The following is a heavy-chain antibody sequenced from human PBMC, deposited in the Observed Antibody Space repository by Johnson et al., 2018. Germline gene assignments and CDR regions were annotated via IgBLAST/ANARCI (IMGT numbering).Heavy chain of an antibody. CDR3: ARRSRAGAGTALYYYYYMDV. D-gene: IGHD6-13*01. J-gene: IGHJ6*03. CDR1: GFTFSSYA. CDR2: ISSSGSTI. V-gene: IGHV3-48*04. Sequence: VQLVQSGGGLVQPGGSLRLSCAASGFTFSSYAMSWVRQAPGKGLEWVSGISSSGSTIYYADSVKGRFTISRDNAKNSLYLQMNSLRAGDTAVYYCARRSRAGAGTALYYYYYMDVWGKGTTVTGSS.